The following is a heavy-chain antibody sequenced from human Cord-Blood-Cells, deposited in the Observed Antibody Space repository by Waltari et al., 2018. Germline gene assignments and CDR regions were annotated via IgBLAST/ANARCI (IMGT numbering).Heavy chain of an antibody. CDR1: GFTVSSCW. D-gene: IGHD6-13*01. Sequence: EVQLVESGGGLVQPVGSLRLSCAASGFTVSSCWVRWVGQAPGQGLEWVANIKQDGSEKYYVDSVKCRFTISRDNAKNSLYLQMNSLRAEDTAVYYCAREESSSWPNWFDPWGQGTLVTVSS. CDR3: AREESSSWPNWFDP. CDR2: IKQDGSEK. V-gene: IGHV3-7*01. J-gene: IGHJ5*02.